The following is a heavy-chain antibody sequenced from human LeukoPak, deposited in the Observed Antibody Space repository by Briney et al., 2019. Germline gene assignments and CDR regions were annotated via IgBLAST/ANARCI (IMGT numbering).Heavy chain of an antibody. CDR3: ATRFGELPFGY. J-gene: IGHJ4*02. CDR2: FYTEDGET. CDR1: GYTLTELS. V-gene: IGHV1-24*01. Sequence: ASVTVSCKVSGYTLTELSMHWVRQAPGKGIEWMGGFYTEDGETIYSQKFHGRVTMTDDTSTDTAYMELSSLRSEDTAVYYCATRFGELPFGYWGQGTLVTVSS. D-gene: IGHD3-10*01.